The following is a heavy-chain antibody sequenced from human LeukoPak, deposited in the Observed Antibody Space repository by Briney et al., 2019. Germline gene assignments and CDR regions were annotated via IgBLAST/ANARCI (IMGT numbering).Heavy chain of an antibody. CDR2: FSCSGST. Sequence: WVRQAPGKGLEWIGSFSCSGSTYYNPSLKSRVTISVDTSKSQFSLYMDSVTAADTAVYYCARDWNRYAYWGQGTLVTVSS. CDR3: ARDWNRYAY. V-gene: IGHV4-39*07. D-gene: IGHD1-1*01. J-gene: IGHJ4*02.